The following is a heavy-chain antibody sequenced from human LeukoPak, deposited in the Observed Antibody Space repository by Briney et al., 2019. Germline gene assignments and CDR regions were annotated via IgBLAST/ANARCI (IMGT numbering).Heavy chain of an antibody. CDR1: GYTFTGYY. CDR3: ARVSTYYDFWSGYYDY. D-gene: IGHD3-3*01. Sequence: GASVKVSCKASGYTFTGYYMHWVRQAPGQGLEWMGWINPNSGGTNYAQKFQGRVTMTRDTSISTAYMELSRLRSDDTAVYYCARVSTYYDFWSGYYDYWGQGTLVTVSS. CDR2: INPNSGGT. J-gene: IGHJ4*02. V-gene: IGHV1-2*02.